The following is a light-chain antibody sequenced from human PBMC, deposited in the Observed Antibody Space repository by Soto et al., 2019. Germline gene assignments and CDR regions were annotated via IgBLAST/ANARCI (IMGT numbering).Light chain of an antibody. CDR1: QSISSW. Sequence: DIQMTQSPSTLSASVGDRVTIACRASQSISSWLAWYQQKPGKAPKLLIYDASSLESGVPSRFSGSGSGTEFTLTISSLQPDHFATYYCQQYNSYRLTFGGGTKVEIK. V-gene: IGKV1-5*01. CDR3: QQYNSYRLT. J-gene: IGKJ4*01. CDR2: DAS.